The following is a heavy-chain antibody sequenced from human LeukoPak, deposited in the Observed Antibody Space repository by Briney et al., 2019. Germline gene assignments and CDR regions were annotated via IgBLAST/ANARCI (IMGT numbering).Heavy chain of an antibody. V-gene: IGHV4-31*03. J-gene: IGHJ4*02. D-gene: IGHD4-17*01. CDR2: IYYSGST. Sequence: TLSLTCTVSGGSISSGGYYWSWIRQHPGKGLEWIGYIYYSGSTYYNPSLKSRVTISVDTSKNQFSLKLSSVTAADTAVYYCARGRYGDYYFDYWGQGTLVTVSS. CDR1: GGSISSGGYY. CDR3: ARGRYGDYYFDY.